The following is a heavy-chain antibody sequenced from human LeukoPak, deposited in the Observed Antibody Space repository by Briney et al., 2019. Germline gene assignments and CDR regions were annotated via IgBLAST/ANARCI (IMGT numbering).Heavy chain of an antibody. Sequence: PLASEKVSCKTSGYTFTTYYMHWVRQAPGQGLEWMGIINPSGGTTNYAQKFQGRVTMTRDTSTTTLYMELSSLRSEDTAVYYCARGRPGSGWSFDYWGQGTLVTVSS. CDR1: GYTFTTYY. CDR2: INPSGGTT. V-gene: IGHV1-46*01. D-gene: IGHD6-19*01. J-gene: IGHJ4*02. CDR3: ARGRPGSGWSFDY.